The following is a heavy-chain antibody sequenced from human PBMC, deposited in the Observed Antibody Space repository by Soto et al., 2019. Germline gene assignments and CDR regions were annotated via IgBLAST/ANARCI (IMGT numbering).Heavy chain of an antibody. J-gene: IGHJ4*02. CDR3: EKDSTSWCGGQVDY. CDR2: VSSSGGST. V-gene: IGHV3-23*01. Sequence: EVQLLESGGGLVQPGGSLRLSCAASGFTFSSYAMSWVRQAPGKGLEWVLSVSSSGGSTYYADSVKGRFTISRDNSKNSLYLQMNSLGDADADVYYCEKDSTSWCGGQVDYWGQGTLVTVSS. D-gene: IGHD6-13*01. CDR1: GFTFSSYA.